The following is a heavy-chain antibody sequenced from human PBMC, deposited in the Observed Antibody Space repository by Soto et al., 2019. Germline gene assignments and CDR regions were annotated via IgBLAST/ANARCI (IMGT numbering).Heavy chain of an antibody. CDR1: GFTFSSYG. V-gene: IGHV3-33*01. Sequence: QVQLVESGGGVVQPGRSLRLSCAASGFTFSSYGMHWVRQAPGKGLEWGAVIWYDGSNKYYADSVKGRFTISRDNSKNTLYLQINSLRAEDTAVYYCARGIPYYYGSGSTPYYFDYWGQGTLVTVSS. D-gene: IGHD3-10*01. CDR3: ARGIPYYYGSGSTPYYFDY. J-gene: IGHJ4*02. CDR2: IWYDGSNK.